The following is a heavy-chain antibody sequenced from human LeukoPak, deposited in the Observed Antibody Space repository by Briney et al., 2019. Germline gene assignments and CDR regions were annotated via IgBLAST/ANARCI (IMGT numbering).Heavy chain of an antibody. CDR3: ARDLDEEYSSGWSDY. V-gene: IGHV1-18*01. D-gene: IGHD6-19*01. CDR1: GYTFTSYG. Sequence: GASVKVSCKASGYTFTSYGISWVRQAPGQGLEWMGWISAYNGSTNYAQKLQGRVTMTTDTSTSTAYMELRSLRSDDTAVYHCARDLDEEYSSGWSDYWGQGTLVTVSS. J-gene: IGHJ4*02. CDR2: ISAYNGST.